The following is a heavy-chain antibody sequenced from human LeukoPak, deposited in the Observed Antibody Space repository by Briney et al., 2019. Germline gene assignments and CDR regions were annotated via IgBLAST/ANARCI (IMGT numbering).Heavy chain of an antibody. D-gene: IGHD3-10*02. V-gene: IGHV4-39*07. CDR2: FYYSGST. J-gene: IGHJ4*02. Sequence: SETLSLTCTVSGGSISSSNYYWGWIRQPPGKGLEWIGNFYYSGSTYYNPSLESRLTISVNTSKKQFSLKLTSVTAADTAAYFCCCSGYWGQGALVTVSS. CDR3: CCSGY. CDR1: GGSISSSNYY.